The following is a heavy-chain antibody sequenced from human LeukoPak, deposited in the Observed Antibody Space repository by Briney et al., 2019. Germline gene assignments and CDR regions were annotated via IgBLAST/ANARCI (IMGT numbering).Heavy chain of an antibody. CDR1: GNTLTESA. J-gene: IGHJ4*02. Sequence: ASVNVSCKVSGNTLTESAVHWVRQAPGKGLEWMGGFDREDGEIVYAQKFKGRVTLTEDTSTDTAYMELSSLGSEDTAMYYCATDDPVMLTFGGVINLPFDYWGRGTLVTVSS. D-gene: IGHD3-16*02. CDR2: FDREDGEI. CDR3: ATDDPVMLTFGGVINLPFDY. V-gene: IGHV1-24*01.